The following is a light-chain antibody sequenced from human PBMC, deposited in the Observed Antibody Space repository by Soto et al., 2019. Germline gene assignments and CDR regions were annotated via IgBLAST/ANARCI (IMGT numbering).Light chain of an antibody. CDR2: KAS. J-gene: IGKJ4*01. CDR1: QGISIW. CDR3: QQRSNWPPSLT. Sequence: DLQMTQSPSTLSATGGHRVTITCRNIQGISIWLAWYQQKPGKAPKILIYKASSLESGVPSRFSGSGSGTEFTLTISSLEPEDFAVYYCQQRSNWPPSLTFGGGAKVDIK. V-gene: IGKV1-5*03.